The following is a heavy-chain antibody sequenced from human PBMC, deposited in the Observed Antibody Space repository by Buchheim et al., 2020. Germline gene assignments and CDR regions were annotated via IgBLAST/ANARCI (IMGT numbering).Heavy chain of an antibody. CDR1: GGTFNSYA. CDR3: AKAYYYDTSSYDYHQYYYAMDV. D-gene: IGHD3-22*01. CDR2: IIPFFDTA. Sequence: QVQLVQSGAEVKKPGSSVKVSCKASGGTFNSYAISWVRQAPGQGLEWMGGIIPFFDTANYAQKFQGRVTITADKSTRTAYMELSSLRSEDTAMYYCAKAYYYDTSSYDYHQYYYAMDVWGQGTT. V-gene: IGHV1-69*06. J-gene: IGHJ6*02.